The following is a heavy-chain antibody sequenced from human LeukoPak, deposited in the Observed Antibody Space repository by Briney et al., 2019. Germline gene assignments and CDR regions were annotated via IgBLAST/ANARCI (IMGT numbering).Heavy chain of an antibody. D-gene: IGHD2-15*01. J-gene: IGHJ4*02. CDR2: IRSKAYGGTT. CDR3: TRDLAEGY. CDR1: GFTFSTYA. V-gene: IGHV3-49*04. Sequence: GGSLRLSCAASGFTFSTYAVNWVRQAPGKGLEWVGFIRSKAYGGTTEYAASVKGRFTISRDDSKSIAYLQMNSLKTEDTAVYYCTRDLAEGYWGQGTLVTVSS.